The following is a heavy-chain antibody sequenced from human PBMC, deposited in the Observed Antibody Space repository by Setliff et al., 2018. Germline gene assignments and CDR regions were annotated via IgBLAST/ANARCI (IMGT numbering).Heavy chain of an antibody. D-gene: IGHD5-12*01. Sequence: SETLSLTCTVSGGSFSTYYWSWIRQAPGKGLEWIGHVYYSGAANYNPSLKSRVTVSADTSKNQFSLRLISVTAADTAVYYCARGGTFRYFDYWGQGTLVTVSS. V-gene: IGHV4-59*01. CDR1: GGSFSTYY. CDR3: ARGGTFRYFDY. CDR2: VYYSGAA. J-gene: IGHJ4*02.